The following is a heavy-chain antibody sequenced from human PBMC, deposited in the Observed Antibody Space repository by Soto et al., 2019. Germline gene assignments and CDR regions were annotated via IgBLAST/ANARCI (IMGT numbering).Heavy chain of an antibody. CDR3: ARDRAYDSGGYYEPQFDY. D-gene: IGHD3-22*01. J-gene: IGHJ4*02. V-gene: IGHV1-69*13. CDR2: IIPIFGTA. CDR1: GGTFSSYA. Sequence: ASVKVSCKASGGTFSSYAISWVRQAPGQGLEWMGGIIPIFGTANYAQKFQGRVTITADESTSTAYMELSSLRSEDTAVYYCARDRAYDSGGYYEPQFDYWGQGTLVTVSS.